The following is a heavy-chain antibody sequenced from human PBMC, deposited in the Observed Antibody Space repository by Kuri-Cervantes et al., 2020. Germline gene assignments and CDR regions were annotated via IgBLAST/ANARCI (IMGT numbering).Heavy chain of an antibody. D-gene: IGHD6-13*01. CDR2: IYYSGST. V-gene: IGHV4-61*01. CDR3: ARSHIGAAGKEGDDY. Sequence: SETLSLTCTVSGGSVSSGSYYWSWIRQPPGKGLEWIGYIYYSGSTNYNPSLKSRVTISVDTSKNQFSLKLSSVTAADTAVYYCARSHIGAAGKEGDDYWGQGTLVTVSS. J-gene: IGHJ4*02. CDR1: GGSVSSGSYY.